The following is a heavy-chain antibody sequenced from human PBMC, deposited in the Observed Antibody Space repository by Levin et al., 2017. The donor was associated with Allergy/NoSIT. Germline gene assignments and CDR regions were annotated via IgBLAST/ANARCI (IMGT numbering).Heavy chain of an antibody. CDR3: ARGGYSSGYYFDY. J-gene: IGHJ4*02. D-gene: IGHD3-22*01. CDR1: GGSISSGGYY. CDR2: IYYSGST. V-gene: IGHV4-31*03. Sequence: SQTLSLTCTVSGGSISSGGYYWRWIRQHPGKGLEWIGYIYYSGSTYYNPSLKSRVTISVDTSKNQFSLKLSSVTAADTAVYYCARGGYSSGYYFDYWGQGTLVTVSS.